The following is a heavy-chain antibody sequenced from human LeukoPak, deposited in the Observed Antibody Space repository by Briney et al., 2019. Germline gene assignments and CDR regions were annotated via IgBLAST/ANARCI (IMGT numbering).Heavy chain of an antibody. J-gene: IGHJ6*03. CDR2: IIPIFGTA. CDR1: GYTFTTYG. V-gene: IGHV1-69*13. D-gene: IGHD3-16*01. CDR3: ARDSWAHYYYYMDV. Sequence: GASVKVSCKASGYTFTTYGISWVRQAPGQGLEWMGGIIPIFGTANYAQKFQGRVTITADESTSTAYMELSSLRSEDTAVYYCARDSWAHYYYYMDVWGKGTTVTVSS.